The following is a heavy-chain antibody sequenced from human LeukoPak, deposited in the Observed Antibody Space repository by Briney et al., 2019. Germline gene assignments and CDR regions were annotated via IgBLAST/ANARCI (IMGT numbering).Heavy chain of an antibody. V-gene: IGHV3-23*01. D-gene: IGHD3-9*01. J-gene: IGHJ1*01. CDR2: ISGSGGST. Sequence: GGSLRLSCAASGFTFSSYAMSWVRQAPGKGLEWVSAISGSGGSTYYADSVKGRLTISRDNSKNTLYLQMNSLRAEDTAVYYCAKDKLYYDILTGSSYFQHWGQGTLVTVSS. CDR3: AKDKLYYDILTGSSYFQH. CDR1: GFTFSSYA.